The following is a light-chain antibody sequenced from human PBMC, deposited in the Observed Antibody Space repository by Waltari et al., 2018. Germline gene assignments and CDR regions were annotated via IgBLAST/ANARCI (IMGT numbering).Light chain of an antibody. CDR1: QSIMSW. CDR3: QQYNTDHT. V-gene: IGKV1-5*03. J-gene: IGKJ2*01. CDR2: KAS. Sequence: DVQMTQSPSTLSASVGDTVSITCRASQSIMSWLAWYQQKAGKAPKVLISKASTLESGVPSRFSGSESGTEFTLTISNLQPDDFATYYCQQYNTDHTFGQGTILVSK.